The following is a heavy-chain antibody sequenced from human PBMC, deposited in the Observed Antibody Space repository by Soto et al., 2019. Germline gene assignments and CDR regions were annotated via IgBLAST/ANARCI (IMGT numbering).Heavy chain of an antibody. D-gene: IGHD2-21*02. J-gene: IGHJ6*02. CDR3: ASYATDSVLGVTRTYYYGMDV. V-gene: IGHV1-69*01. CDR1: GGTFSSYA. CDR2: IIPIFVTA. Sequence: QVQLVQSGAEVKKPGSSVKVSCKASGGTFSSYAISWVRQAPGQGLEWMGGIIPIFVTANYAQKFQGRVTITADESTSTAYMELSSLRSEDTAVYYCASYATDSVLGVTRTYYYGMDVWGQGTTVTVSS.